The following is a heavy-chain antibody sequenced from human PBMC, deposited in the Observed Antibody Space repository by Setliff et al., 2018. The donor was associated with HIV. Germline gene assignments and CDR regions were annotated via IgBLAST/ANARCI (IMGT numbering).Heavy chain of an antibody. J-gene: IGHJ4*02. V-gene: IGHV1-24*01. CDR3: ARDLFTVPSREGYDY. CDR2: FDPEDGET. Sequence: ASVKVSCKVSGYTLAELSMHWVRQAPGKGLEWMGGFDPEDGETIYAQKFQGRVSMTEEKSTDTAYMELRSLRSDDTAVYYCARDLFTVPSREGYDYWGQGTLVTVSS. D-gene: IGHD1-26*01. CDR1: GYTLAELS.